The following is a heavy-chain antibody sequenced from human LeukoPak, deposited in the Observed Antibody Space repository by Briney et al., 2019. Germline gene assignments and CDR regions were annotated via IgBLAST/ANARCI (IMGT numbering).Heavy chain of an antibody. J-gene: IGHJ4*02. CDR2: IYYSGST. CDR1: GGSISSSSYY. CDR3: AREPFYQPLLTYYFDY. D-gene: IGHD2-2*01. Sequence: PSETLSLTCPVSGGSISSSSYYWGWIRQPPGKGLEWIGSIYYSGSTYNNPSPKSRFTISVDTSKIQFSLKLSSVTAADTAVYYCAREPFYQPLLTYYFDYWGQGTLVTVSS. V-gene: IGHV4-39*07.